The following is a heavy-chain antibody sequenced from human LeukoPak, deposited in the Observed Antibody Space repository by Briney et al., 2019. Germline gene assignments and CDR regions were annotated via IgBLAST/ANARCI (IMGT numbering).Heavy chain of an antibody. Sequence: SETLSLTCTVSGGSISSSNYYWAWIRQPPGKGLECIGSIYYSGSTYYNPSLKSRVTISVDTSKNQFFLKVNSVTATDTAVYYCARFAVAGTDWFDPWGQGTLVTVSS. V-gene: IGHV4-39*01. CDR3: ARFAVAGTDWFDP. CDR1: GGSISSSNYY. D-gene: IGHD6-19*01. CDR2: IYYSGST. J-gene: IGHJ5*02.